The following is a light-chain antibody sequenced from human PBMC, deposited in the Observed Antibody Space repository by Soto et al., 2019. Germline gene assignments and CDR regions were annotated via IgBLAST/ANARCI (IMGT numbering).Light chain of an antibody. CDR1: QSVSTSY. V-gene: IGKV3-20*01. CDR2: GAS. Sequence: EIVLTQSPGTLSLSPGERATLSCRDSQSVSTSYLAWYQQKPGQAPRLLIYGASSRATGIPERFSGSGSGEDFTLTISRLEPEDFAVYYCQQYGSVPLTFGGGTKVEIK. CDR3: QQYGSVPLT. J-gene: IGKJ4*01.